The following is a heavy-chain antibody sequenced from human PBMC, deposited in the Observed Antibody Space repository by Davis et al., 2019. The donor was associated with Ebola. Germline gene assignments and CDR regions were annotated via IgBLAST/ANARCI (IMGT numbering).Heavy chain of an antibody. CDR3: ARASRDGYNWIDY. CDR1: GFTFSSYE. Sequence: PGGSLRLSCAASGFTFSSYEMNWVRQAPGKGLEWVSSISSSSSYIYYADSVKGRFTISRDNAKNSLYLQMNSLRAEDTAVYYCARASRDGYNWIDYWGQGTLVTVSS. V-gene: IGHV3-21*04. D-gene: IGHD5-24*01. CDR2: ISSSSSYI. J-gene: IGHJ4*02.